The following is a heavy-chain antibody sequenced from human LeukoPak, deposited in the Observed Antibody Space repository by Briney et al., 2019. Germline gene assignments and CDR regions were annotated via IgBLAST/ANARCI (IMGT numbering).Heavy chain of an antibody. J-gene: IGHJ5*02. CDR2: INPNSGGT. Sequence: GTSVKVSCKASGYTFTGYYMHWVRQAPGQGLEWMGWINPNSGGTNYAQKFQGRVTMTRDTSISTAYMELSRLRSDDTAVYYCARDHDSSGYYLANWFDPWGQGTLVTVSS. V-gene: IGHV1-2*02. D-gene: IGHD3-22*01. CDR3: ARDHDSSGYYLANWFDP. CDR1: GYTFTGYY.